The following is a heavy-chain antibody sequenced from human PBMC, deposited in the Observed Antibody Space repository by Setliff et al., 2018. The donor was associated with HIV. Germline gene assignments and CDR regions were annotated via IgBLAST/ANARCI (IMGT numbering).Heavy chain of an antibody. CDR2: INSYNGNT. J-gene: IGHJ6*02. CDR3: SRSGVPPYYYYGMGV. CDR1: GYTFTTYG. Sequence: GASVKVSCKASGYTFTTYGVNWVRQAPGQGLEWMGWINSYNGNTKFAQKFQGRVTMTTDTSTTTAFMELRSLKADDTGIYYCSRSGVPPYYYYGMGVWGQGTTVTVSS. D-gene: IGHD3-10*01. V-gene: IGHV1-18*04.